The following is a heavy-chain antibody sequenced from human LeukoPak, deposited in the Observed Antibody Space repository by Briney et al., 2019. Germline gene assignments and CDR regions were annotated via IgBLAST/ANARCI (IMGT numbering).Heavy chain of an antibody. D-gene: IGHD1-26*01. CDR2: INHSGST. V-gene: IGHV4-34*01. CDR1: GGSFSGYY. J-gene: IGHJ4*02. CDR3: ARGKWELRHFDY. Sequence: PSETLSLTCAVYGGSFSGYYWSWIRQPPGKGLEWIGEINHSGSTNYNPSLKSRVTISVDTSKNQFSLKLSSVTAADTAVYYCARGKWELRHFDYWGQGTLVTVSS.